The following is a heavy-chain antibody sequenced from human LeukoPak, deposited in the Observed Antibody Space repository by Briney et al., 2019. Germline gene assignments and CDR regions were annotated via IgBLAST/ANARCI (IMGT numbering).Heavy chain of an antibody. CDR3: SNGRTSSGTLQHDY. CDR2: ISGSGGNT. J-gene: IGHJ4*02. V-gene: IGHV3-23*01. D-gene: IGHD6-19*01. Sequence: GGSLRLSCAASGFTFSSHGMNWVRQAPGKGLEWVSGISGSGGNTYYADSVKGRFTTSRDNSENTLYLQMNSLRAEDTALYYCSNGRTSSGTLQHDYWGQGTLVTVSS. CDR1: GFTFSSHG.